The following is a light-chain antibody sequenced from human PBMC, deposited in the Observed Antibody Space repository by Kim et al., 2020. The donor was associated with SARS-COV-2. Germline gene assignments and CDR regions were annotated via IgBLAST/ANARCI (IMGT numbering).Light chain of an antibody. CDR1: SSNIGSNY. J-gene: IGLJ2*01. CDR3: AAWDDSVV. Sequence: ELTQPPSASGTPGQRVTISCSGSSSNIGSNYVYWYQQLPGTAPKLLIYRNNQRPSGVPDRFSGSKSGTSASLAISGLRSEDEADYYCAAWDDSVVFGGGTQLTVL. V-gene: IGLV1-47*01. CDR2: RNN.